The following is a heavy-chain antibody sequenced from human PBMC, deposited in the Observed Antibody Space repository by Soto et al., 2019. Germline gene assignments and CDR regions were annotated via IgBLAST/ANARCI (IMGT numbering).Heavy chain of an antibody. V-gene: IGHV3-23*01. CDR3: AKGWGTSRFSYMDV. D-gene: IGHD3-16*01. J-gene: IGHJ6*03. Sequence: EVQLLESGGGLVQPGGSPRLACAASGFTFSNYAMSWVRQGPGKGLEWVSAISGSGGSTYYTDSVKGRFTISRDNSKNTLYLQVNNLRGEDTAVYYCAKGWGTSRFSYMDVWGKGTTVTVSS. CDR1: GFTFSNYA. CDR2: ISGSGGST.